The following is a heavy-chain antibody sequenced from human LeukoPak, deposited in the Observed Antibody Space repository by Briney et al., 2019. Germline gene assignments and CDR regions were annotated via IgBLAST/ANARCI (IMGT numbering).Heavy chain of an antibody. Sequence: GGSLRLSCAASGFTFSNYSLNWVRQAPGKGLEWVSSISKGSGYIYYTDSVKGRFTISRDNAKNSLFLQMNSLRVDDTATYYCARAGEMRYMDVWGKGTAVAVS. V-gene: IGHV3-21*01. CDR3: ARAGEMRYMDV. CDR1: GFTFSNYS. J-gene: IGHJ6*03. CDR2: ISKGSGYI. D-gene: IGHD5-24*01.